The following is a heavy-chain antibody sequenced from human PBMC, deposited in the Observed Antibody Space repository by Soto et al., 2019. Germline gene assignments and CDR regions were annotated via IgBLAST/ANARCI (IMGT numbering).Heavy chain of an antibody. CDR3: ARMVLGASAGTLYYYYGMDG. CDR2: IDWDDDK. CDR1: GFSLSTSGMC. D-gene: IGHD6-13*01. J-gene: IGHJ6*02. Sequence: ASGPTLVNPTQTLTLTCTFSGFSLSTSGMCVSWIRQPPGKALEWLALIDWDDDKYYSTSLKTRLTISKDTSKNQVVLTMTNMDPVDTATYYCARMVLGASAGTLYYYYGMDGWGQGTTVPVSS. V-gene: IGHV2-70*01.